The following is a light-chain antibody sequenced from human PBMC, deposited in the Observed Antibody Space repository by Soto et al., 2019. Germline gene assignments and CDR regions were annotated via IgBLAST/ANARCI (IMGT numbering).Light chain of an antibody. J-gene: IGKJ2*01. CDR1: QDIRKD. Sequence: ASQMTQSQSSLSASVGARVTISCRASQDIRKDLAWYQQKPGKAPQILIYGASPLQTGVASRFSGSGSATDFTLTISSLQPEDSAAYYCLQDYNYPFTFGQGTKVDIK. V-gene: IGKV1-6*01. CDR3: LQDYNYPFT. CDR2: GAS.